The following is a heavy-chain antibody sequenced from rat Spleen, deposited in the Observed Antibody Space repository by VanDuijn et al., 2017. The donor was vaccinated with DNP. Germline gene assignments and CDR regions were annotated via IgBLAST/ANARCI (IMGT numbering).Heavy chain of an antibody. CDR3: ARHYGYNWYFDF. CDR2: ITDTGST. CDR1: GYSLTSNY. V-gene: IGHV3-1*01. J-gene: IGHJ1*01. D-gene: IGHD1-9*01. Sequence: EVQLQESGSGLVKPSQSLSLTCSVTGYSLTSNYWGWIRKFPGNKMEWIGHITDTGSTNYNPSLKSRISITRDTSKNQFFLQLNSVTTEDTATYFCARHYGYNWYFDFWGPGTMVTVSS.